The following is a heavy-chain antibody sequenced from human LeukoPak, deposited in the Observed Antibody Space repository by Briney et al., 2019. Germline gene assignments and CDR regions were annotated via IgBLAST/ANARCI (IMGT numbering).Heavy chain of an antibody. CDR1: GGSFSGYY. Sequence: SETLSLTCAVYGGSFSGYYWSWIRQPPGKGLEWVGEINHSGSTYYNPSLKSRVTISVDTSKNQFSLKLSSVTAADTAVYYCARGGYYGSGNDFRFDPWGQGTLVTVSS. CDR2: INHSGST. CDR3: ARGGYYGSGNDFRFDP. J-gene: IGHJ5*02. D-gene: IGHD3-10*01. V-gene: IGHV4-34*01.